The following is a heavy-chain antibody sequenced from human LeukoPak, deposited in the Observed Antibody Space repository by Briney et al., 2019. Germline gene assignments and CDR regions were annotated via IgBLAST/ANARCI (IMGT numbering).Heavy chain of an antibody. V-gene: IGHV3-30*03. CDR1: GFTFSSYG. J-gene: IGHJ3*02. CDR3: ARDNPSYYYDSSGSFPRLAFDI. CDR2: ISYDGSNK. Sequence: GGSLRLSCAASGFTFSSYGMHWVRQAPGKGLEWVAVISYDGSNKYYADSVKGRFTISRDNSKNTLYLQMNSLRSEDTAVYYCARDNPSYYYDSSGSFPRLAFDIWDQGTMVTVSS. D-gene: IGHD3-22*01.